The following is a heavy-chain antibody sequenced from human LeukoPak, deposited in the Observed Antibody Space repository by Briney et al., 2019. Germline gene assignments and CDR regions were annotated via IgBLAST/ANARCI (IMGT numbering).Heavy chain of an antibody. J-gene: IGHJ4*02. CDR2: ISGSSSST. V-gene: IGHV3-23*01. Sequence: GGPLRLSCAASGFTFSSHAMSLVRQAPGKGLEWVSAISGSSSSTYYAASVKGRFTISRDNSKNTLYLQMNSLRAEDTAVYYCAKSTSIAVAGTGDFDYWGQGTLVTVSS. CDR1: GFTFSSHA. CDR3: AKSTSIAVAGTGDFDY. D-gene: IGHD6-19*01.